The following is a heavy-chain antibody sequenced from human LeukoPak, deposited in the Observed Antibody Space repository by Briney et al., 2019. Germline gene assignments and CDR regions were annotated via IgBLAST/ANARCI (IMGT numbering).Heavy chain of an antibody. CDR2: ISAYNGHT. J-gene: IGHJ5*02. D-gene: IGHD3-16*02. CDR1: GYTFTSYG. Sequence: ASVKVSCKASGYTFTSYGISWVRQAPGQGLEWMGWISAYNGHTNYAQKLQGRVTMTTDTSTSTAYMELRSLRSDDTAVYYCARDDSVGDIAWWFDPWGQGTLVTVSS. V-gene: IGHV1-18*01. CDR3: ARDDSVGDIAWWFDP.